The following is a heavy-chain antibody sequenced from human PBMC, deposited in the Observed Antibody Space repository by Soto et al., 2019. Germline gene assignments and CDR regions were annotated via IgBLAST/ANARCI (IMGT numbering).Heavy chain of an antibody. CDR3: VCGGNFFVY. V-gene: IGHV3-7*01. CDR1: GFTFSTYW. J-gene: IGHJ4*02. Sequence: EVQLVESGGGLVQSGGSLRLPCAASGFTFSTYWMTWVRQPPGKGLEWVASINQDGSERYYVDSVRGRFTISRDNAKNSLYLQMSSLRAEDTAVYYCVCGGNFFVYWGQGTLVTVSP. CDR2: INQDGSER. D-gene: IGHD3-16*01.